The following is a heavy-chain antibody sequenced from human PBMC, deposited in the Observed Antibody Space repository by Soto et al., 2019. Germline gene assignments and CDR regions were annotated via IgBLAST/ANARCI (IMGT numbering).Heavy chain of an antibody. CDR1: GGSISSSY. J-gene: IGHJ4*02. Sequence: SETLSLTCTVSGGSISSSYWSWIRQPPGKGLEWIGYIYLSGSTYYNSSLKSRVTISVDKSKDQFSLNLSSVTAADTAVYYCARAGVVRYFDWLGGQGTLVTVSS. V-gene: IGHV4-59*12. CDR2: IYLSGST. D-gene: IGHD3-9*01. CDR3: ARAGVVRYFDWL.